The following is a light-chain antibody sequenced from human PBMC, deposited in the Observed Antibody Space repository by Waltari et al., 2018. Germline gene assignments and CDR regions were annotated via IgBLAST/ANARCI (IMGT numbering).Light chain of an antibody. V-gene: IGLV1-40*01. CDR1: SPNIGAGYD. CDR3: QSYDNSLSGSGV. CDR2: GNS. J-gene: IGLJ2*01. Sequence: QSVLTQPPSVSGAPGQRVTISCTGSSPNIGAGYDVHWYQQLPGTAPKPLIYGNSNRPSGVPDRFSGSKSGTSASLAITGLQAEDEADYYCQSYDNSLSGSGVFGGGTKLTVL.